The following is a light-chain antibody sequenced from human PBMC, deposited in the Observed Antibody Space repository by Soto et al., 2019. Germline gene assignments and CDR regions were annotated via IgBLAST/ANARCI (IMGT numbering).Light chain of an antibody. CDR2: DAY. CDR1: ESVVNY. J-gene: IGKJ4*01. V-gene: IGKV3-11*01. CDR3: QQRNNWPLT. Sequence: EIVLTQSPATLSLSLGERATLSCRASESVVNYLAWYQQQPGQAPRLLIYDAYNRATGIPARFSGSGSGTDFTLTISNLEPEDCAVYYCQQRNNWPLTFGGGTKVEIK.